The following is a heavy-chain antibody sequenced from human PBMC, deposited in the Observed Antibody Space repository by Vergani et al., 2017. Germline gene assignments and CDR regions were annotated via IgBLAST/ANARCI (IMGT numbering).Heavy chain of an antibody. J-gene: IGHJ2*01. CDR3: ARHLTTWYVSPVDL. D-gene: IGHD6-13*01. Sequence: QLQLQESGPGLVKPSQTLSLTCTVSGYSIPNTNYYWGWIRQPPGKGLEWLGTVHSTGTTYYNPSLKSRLAVSVDRSKNYLSLNLTSVTATDTAVYYCARHLTTWYVSPVDLWGRGALVTVSS. CDR1: GYSIPNTNYY. CDR2: VHSTGTT. V-gene: IGHV4-39*01.